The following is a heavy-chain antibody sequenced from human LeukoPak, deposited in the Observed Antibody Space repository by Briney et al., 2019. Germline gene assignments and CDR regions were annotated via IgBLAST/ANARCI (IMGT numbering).Heavy chain of an antibody. D-gene: IGHD3-9*01. CDR2: INHSGST. Sequence: SETLSLTCAVYGGSFSGYYWSWIRQPPGKGLEWSGEINHSGSTNYNPSLKSRVTISVDTSKNQFSLKLSSVTAADTAVYYCAGRTVRYFDWLSLPHFDYWGQGTLVTVSS. CDR1: GGSFSGYY. CDR3: AGRTVRYFDWLSLPHFDY. V-gene: IGHV4-34*01. J-gene: IGHJ4*02.